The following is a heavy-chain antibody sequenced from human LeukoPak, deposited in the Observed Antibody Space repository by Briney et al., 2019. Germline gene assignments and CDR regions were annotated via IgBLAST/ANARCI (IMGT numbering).Heavy chain of an antibody. J-gene: IGHJ4*02. CDR2: IYHSGST. Sequence: SETLSLTCAVSGGSISSGGYSWSWIRQPPGKGLEWIGYIYHSGSTYYNPSLKSRVTISVDTSKNQFSLKLSSVTAADTAVYYCARGLAVGATAFFDYWGQGTLVTVSS. CDR1: GGSISSGGYS. CDR3: ARGLAVGATAFFDY. D-gene: IGHD1-26*01. V-gene: IGHV4-30-2*01.